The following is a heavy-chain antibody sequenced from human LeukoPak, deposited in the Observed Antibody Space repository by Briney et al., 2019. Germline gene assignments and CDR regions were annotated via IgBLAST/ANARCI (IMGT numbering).Heavy chain of an antibody. Sequence: ASVKVSFKASVYTFTSYDINWVRQARGQGLEWMGWMNPNSGNTGYAQKFQGRVTMTSNTSISTAYMELSSLRSEDTAVYYCAKVGPGGDGDYGVDYWGQGTLVTVSS. CDR2: MNPNSGNT. CDR1: VYTFTSYD. D-gene: IGHD4-17*01. V-gene: IGHV1-8*01. J-gene: IGHJ4*02. CDR3: AKVGPGGDGDYGVDY.